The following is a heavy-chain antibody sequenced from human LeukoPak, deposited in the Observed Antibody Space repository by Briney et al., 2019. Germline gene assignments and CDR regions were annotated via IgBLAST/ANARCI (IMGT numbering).Heavy chain of an antibody. D-gene: IGHD4-23*01. J-gene: IGHJ4*02. V-gene: IGHV3-48*01. Sequence: PGGSLRLSCAASGFTFSSYSMNWVRQAPGKGLEWVSYISSSSSTIYYADSVKGRFTISRDNAKNSLYLQMNSLRAEDTAVYYCASPKATVVTRGDYWGQGTLVTVSS. CDR1: GFTFSSYS. CDR2: ISSSSSTI. CDR3: ASPKATVVTRGDY.